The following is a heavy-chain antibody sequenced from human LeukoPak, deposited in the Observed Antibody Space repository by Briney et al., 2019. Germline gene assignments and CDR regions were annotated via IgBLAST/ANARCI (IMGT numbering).Heavy chain of an antibody. V-gene: IGHV3-33*06. CDR3: AKGNCCGDCYSPDY. Sequence: GGSLRLSCAASGFTFSSYGMHWVRQAPGKGLEWVAVIWYDGSNKYYADSVKGRFTISRDNSKNTLYLQMNSLRAEDTAVYYCAKGNCCGDCYSPDYWGQGTLVTVSS. J-gene: IGHJ4*02. D-gene: IGHD2-21*02. CDR2: IWYDGSNK. CDR1: GFTFSSYG.